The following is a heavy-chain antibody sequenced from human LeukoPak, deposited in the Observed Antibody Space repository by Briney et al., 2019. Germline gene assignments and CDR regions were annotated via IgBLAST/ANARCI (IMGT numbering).Heavy chain of an antibody. Sequence: SVKVSCKASGGTFSSYAISWVRQAPGQGLEWMGGIIPIFGTANYAQKFQGRVTITADESTSTAYMELSSLRSEDTAVYYCARGYCSGGSCDGFDYWGQGTLVTVSS. CDR2: IIPIFGTA. J-gene: IGHJ4*02. V-gene: IGHV1-69*01. CDR1: GGTFSSYA. CDR3: ARGYCSGGSCDGFDY. D-gene: IGHD2-15*01.